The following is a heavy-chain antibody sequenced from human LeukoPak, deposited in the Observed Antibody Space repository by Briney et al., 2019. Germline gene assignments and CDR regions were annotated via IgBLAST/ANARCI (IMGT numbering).Heavy chain of an antibody. Sequence: PSETLSLTCTVSGGSISSYYWSWIRQPPGKGLEWIGYIYYSGSTNYNPSLKSRVTISVDTSKNQFSLKLSSVTAADTAVYYCARGVGSYGFSPLDYWGQGTLVTVSS. J-gene: IGHJ4*02. V-gene: IGHV4-59*01. CDR1: GGSISSYY. D-gene: IGHD5-18*01. CDR2: IYYSGST. CDR3: ARGVGSYGFSPLDY.